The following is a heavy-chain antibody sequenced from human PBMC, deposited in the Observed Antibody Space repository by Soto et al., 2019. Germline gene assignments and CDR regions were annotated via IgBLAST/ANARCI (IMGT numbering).Heavy chain of an antibody. Sequence: SQTLSLTCTVSGGSISSYYWSWIRQPPGKGLEWIGYIYYSGSTNYNPSLKSRVTISVDTSKNQFSLKLSSVTAADTAVYYCASSGVGIVMDVWGKGTTVTVSS. V-gene: IGHV4-59*01. J-gene: IGHJ6*03. D-gene: IGHD3-10*01. CDR2: IYYSGST. CDR1: GGSISSYY. CDR3: ASSGVGIVMDV.